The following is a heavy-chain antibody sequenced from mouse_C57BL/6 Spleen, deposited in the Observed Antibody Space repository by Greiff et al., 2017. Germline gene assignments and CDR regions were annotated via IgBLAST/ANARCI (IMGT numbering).Heavy chain of an antibody. D-gene: IGHD3-2*02. V-gene: IGHV5-4*01. J-gene: IGHJ2*01. CDR1: GFTFSSYA. CDR2: ISDGGSYT. CDR3: AREGDSSGLDY. Sequence: EVQGVESGGGLVKPGGSLKLSCAASGFTFSSYAMSWVRQTPEKRLEWVATISDGGSYTYYPDNVKGRFTISRDNAKNNLYLQMSHLKSEDTAMYYCAREGDSSGLDYWGQGTTLTVSS.